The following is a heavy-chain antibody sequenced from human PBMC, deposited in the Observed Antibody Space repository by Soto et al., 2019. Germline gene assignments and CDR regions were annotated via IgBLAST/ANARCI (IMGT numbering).Heavy chain of an antibody. CDR1: GFSLSNARMG. CDR3: ARIPCSGGSCYGRAGYAFDI. J-gene: IGHJ3*02. Sequence: SGPTLVNPTETLTLTCTVSGFSLSNARMGVSWIRQPPGKAMEWLAHIFSNDEKSYSTSLKSRLTISKDTSKSQVVLTMTNMDPVDTATYYCARIPCSGGSCYGRAGYAFDIWGQGTMVTVSS. CDR2: IFSNDEK. V-gene: IGHV2-26*01. D-gene: IGHD2-15*01.